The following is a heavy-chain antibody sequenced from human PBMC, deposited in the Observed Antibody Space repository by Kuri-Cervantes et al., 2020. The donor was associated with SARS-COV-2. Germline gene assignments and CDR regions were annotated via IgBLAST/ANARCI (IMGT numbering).Heavy chain of an antibody. V-gene: IGHV3-30-3*01. J-gene: IGHJ4*03. CDR1: GFTFSSYA. CDR2: ISYDGSNK. CDR3: ARDRSTHYYDY. Sequence: GGSLRLSCAASGFTFSSYAMHWVRQAPGKGLEWVAVISYDGSNKYYADSVKGRFTISRDNSKNTLYLQMNSLRAEDTAVYYCARDRSTHYYDYWGKGTTVTVSS.